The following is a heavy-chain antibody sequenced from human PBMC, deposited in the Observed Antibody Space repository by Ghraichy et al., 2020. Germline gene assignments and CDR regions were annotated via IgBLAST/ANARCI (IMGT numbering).Heavy chain of an antibody. CDR2: INTDGSIT. CDR3: VRSLGNLNY. J-gene: IGHJ4*02. Sequence: GGSLRLSCAASGFTFSTYWMHWVRQAPGQGLVWLSHINTDGSITNYADSVKGRFTISRDNAKNTLYLQMNSLRAEDTAVYYCVRSLGNLNYWGQGTLVTVSS. V-gene: IGHV3-74*01. CDR1: GFTFSTYW. D-gene: IGHD7-27*01.